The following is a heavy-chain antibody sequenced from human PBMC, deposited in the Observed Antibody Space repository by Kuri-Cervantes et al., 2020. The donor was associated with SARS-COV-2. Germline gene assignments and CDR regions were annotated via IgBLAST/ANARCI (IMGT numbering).Heavy chain of an antibody. V-gene: IGHV4-34*01. J-gene: IGHJ6*03. CDR3: ARGREGVVPATILGLGYFLYFSMDV. Sequence: SQTLSLTCAVFGGSFSGYYWSWIRQSPGKGLEWIGKINHSGSTNYNPSHSSRVTVSVDMSKNQFSLRLSSVTAADTAMYYCARGREGVVPATILGLGYFLYFSMDVWGKGTSVTGSS. CDR1: GGSFSGYY. D-gene: IGHD2-2*01. CDR2: INHSGST.